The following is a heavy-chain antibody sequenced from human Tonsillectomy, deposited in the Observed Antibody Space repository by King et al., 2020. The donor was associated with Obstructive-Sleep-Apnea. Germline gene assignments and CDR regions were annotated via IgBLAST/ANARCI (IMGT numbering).Heavy chain of an antibody. D-gene: IGHD7-27*01. CDR1: GYTLTNYV. V-gene: IGHV1-18*04. CDR3: ARGWSGDYKNRGGMDV. Sequence: LVESGDEVKKPGASVKVSCKASGYTLTNYVITWVRQAPGQGLEWMGWINNSDGNSHYAQKLQVRVTMTTDTSTTTAYMELRSLRSDDTAIYYCARGWSGDYKNRGGMDVWGQGTTVTVSS. CDR2: INNSDGNS. J-gene: IGHJ6*02.